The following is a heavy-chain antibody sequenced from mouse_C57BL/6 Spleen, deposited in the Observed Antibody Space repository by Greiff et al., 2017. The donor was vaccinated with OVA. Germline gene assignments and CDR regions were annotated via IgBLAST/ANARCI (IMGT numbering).Heavy chain of an antibody. CDR2: ISRGGDYT. D-gene: IGHD1-1*01. V-gene: IGHV5-9-1*02. J-gene: IGHJ1*03. Sequence: DVKLVESGEGLVKPGGSLKLSCAASGFTFSSYAMTWVRQTPEKGLEWVAYISRGGDYTYYDENVKGRFTISRDNASNTLYLQMSSLKSEDTAMYYCTREVYYGSSYGVYWYFDVWGTGTPVTVSS. CDR1: GFTFSSYA. CDR3: TREVYYGSSYGVYWYFDV.